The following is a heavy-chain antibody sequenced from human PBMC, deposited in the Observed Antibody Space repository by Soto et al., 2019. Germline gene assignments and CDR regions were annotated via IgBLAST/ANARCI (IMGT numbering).Heavy chain of an antibody. CDR2: IYASGAT. J-gene: IGHJ4*02. CDR1: GGSISTYY. D-gene: IGHD1-26*01. V-gene: IGHV4-59*01. Sequence: SETLSLTCTVSGGSISTYYWSWIRQPPGGTLEWIGYIYASGATTYNPSLESRVTMSVDMPNNEFSLELTSLTAADTAVYYCARSRSFHGPIYHYHFDFWGQGNLVTVSS. CDR3: ARSRSFHGPIYHYHFDF.